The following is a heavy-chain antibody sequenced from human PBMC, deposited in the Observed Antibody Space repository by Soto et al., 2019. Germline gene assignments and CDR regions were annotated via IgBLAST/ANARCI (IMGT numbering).Heavy chain of an antibody. Sequence: GGSLRLSCASSGFTFSDYYMSWIRQAPGKGLEWVSYISSSGSTIYYADSVKGRFTISRDNAKNSLYLQMNSLRAEDTAVYYCASGRYCSDGSCYSEDYFDYWGQGTLVTVSS. V-gene: IGHV3-11*01. D-gene: IGHD2-15*01. CDR2: ISSSGSTI. CDR3: ASGRYCSDGSCYSEDYFDY. J-gene: IGHJ4*02. CDR1: GFTFSDYY.